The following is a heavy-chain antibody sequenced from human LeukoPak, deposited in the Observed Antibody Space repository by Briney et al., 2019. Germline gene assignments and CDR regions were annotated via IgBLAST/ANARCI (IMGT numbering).Heavy chain of an antibody. CDR2: IYHGGRT. D-gene: IGHD3-22*01. V-gene: IGHV4-30-2*01. CDR3: ARERVVTTTHYYYYMDV. Sequence: SETLSLTCGVSDGSLCSSDSYWSWVRQPPGEGLEWIGYIYHGGRTYFNPSLESRASISIDRSKNQFSLRLSSVTAADTAVYYCARERVVTTTHYYYYMDVWGKGTTVTVSS. CDR1: DGSLCSSDSY. J-gene: IGHJ6*03.